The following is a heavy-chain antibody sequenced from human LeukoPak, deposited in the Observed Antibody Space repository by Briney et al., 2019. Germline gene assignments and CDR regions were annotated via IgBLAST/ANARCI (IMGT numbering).Heavy chain of an antibody. V-gene: IGHV4-31*03. D-gene: IGHD3-10*01. CDR1: GGSISSGGYY. Sequence: SETLSLTCTVSGGSISSGGYYWSWIRQHPGKGLEWIGYIYYSGSTYYNPSLKSRVTMSVDTSKNQFSLKLSSVTAADTAVYYCARDPEGRGPIDYWGQGTLVTVSS. CDR3: ARDPEGRGPIDY. CDR2: IYYSGST. J-gene: IGHJ4*02.